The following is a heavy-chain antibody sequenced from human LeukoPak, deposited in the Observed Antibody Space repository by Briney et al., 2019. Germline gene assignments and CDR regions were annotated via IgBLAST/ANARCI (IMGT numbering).Heavy chain of an antibody. J-gene: IGHJ4*02. V-gene: IGHV3-48*01. D-gene: IGHD6-19*01. CDR3: ASEQWLRY. CDR1: GFTFSNYG. Sequence: PGGSLRLSCAASGFTFSNYGMNWVRQAPGKGLEWVSYIISSSTTIYYADSVKGRFTISRDNAKNSLFLQMNSLRAEDTAVYYCASEQWLRYWGQGTLVTVSS. CDR2: IISSSTTI.